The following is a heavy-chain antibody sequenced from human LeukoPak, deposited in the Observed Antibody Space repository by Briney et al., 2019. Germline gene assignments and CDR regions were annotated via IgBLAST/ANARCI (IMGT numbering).Heavy chain of an antibody. CDR1: GYTFTSYG. J-gene: IGHJ4*02. D-gene: IGHD2-2*01. V-gene: IGHV1-18*01. CDR3: ARDQESGIVVVPAAMPGGY. CDR2: ISAYNGNT. Sequence: ASVKVSCKASGYTFTSYGISWVRQAPGQGLEWMGWISAYNGNTNYAQKLQGRVTMTTDTSTSTAYMELRSLRSDDTAMYYCARDQESGIVVVPAAMPGGYWGQGTLVTVSS.